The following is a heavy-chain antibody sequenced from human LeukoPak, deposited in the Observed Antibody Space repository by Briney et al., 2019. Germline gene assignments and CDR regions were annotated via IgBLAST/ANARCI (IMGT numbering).Heavy chain of an antibody. V-gene: IGHV1-2*02. D-gene: IGHD3-9*01. CDR1: GYTFTGYY. J-gene: IGHJ3*02. CDR3: ARGRPYYDILTGSDPFDI. CDR2: INPNSSGT. Sequence: VASVKVSCKASGYTFTGYYMHWVRQAPGQGLEWMGWINPNSSGTNYAQKFQGRVTMTRDTSISTAYMELSRLRSDDTAVYYCARGRPYYDILTGSDPFDIWGQGTMVTVSS.